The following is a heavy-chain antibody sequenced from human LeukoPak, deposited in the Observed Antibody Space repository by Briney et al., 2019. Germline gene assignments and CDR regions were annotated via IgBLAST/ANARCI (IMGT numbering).Heavy chain of an antibody. CDR2: ISMDGIQE. CDR3: AREVYSYALDALDL. Sequence: GGSLRLSCAASGFRFNNYAMHWVRQPPGTGLEWVAVISMDGIQEYYADSVKGRFSISRDNSKNTLYLQMNSLRSEDTAVYYCAREVYSYALDALDLWSQGTMVTVSS. D-gene: IGHD5-18*01. V-gene: IGHV3-30*04. J-gene: IGHJ3*01. CDR1: GFRFNNYA.